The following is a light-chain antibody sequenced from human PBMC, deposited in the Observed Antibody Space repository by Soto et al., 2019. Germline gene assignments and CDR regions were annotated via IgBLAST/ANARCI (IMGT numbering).Light chain of an antibody. Sequence: QCALTQPPSASGSPGMSVTLSCSGTDNDVGRYDYVSWYQQHPGKAPKLLIYEVSKRPSGVPDRFSASKSGNTASLTVSGLQGEDEADYYCMSYVGGNSVAFGGGTKLTVL. CDR3: MSYVGGNSVA. CDR1: DNDVGRYDY. J-gene: IGLJ2*01. CDR2: EVS. V-gene: IGLV2-8*01.